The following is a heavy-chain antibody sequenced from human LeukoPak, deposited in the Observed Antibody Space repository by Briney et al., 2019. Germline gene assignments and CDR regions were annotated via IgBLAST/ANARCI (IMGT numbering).Heavy chain of an antibody. CDR2: INPNSGGT. V-gene: IGHV1-2*02. CDR3: ARLNEMTTVRFGDY. CDR1: GYTFTGHY. J-gene: IGHJ4*02. D-gene: IGHD5-24*01. Sequence: GASVKVSCKASGYTFTGHYMHWARPAPGQGLEWMGWINPNSGGTNYAQKFQGRVTMTRDTSISTAYMELTRLRSDDTAVYYCARLNEMTTVRFGDYWGQGTLVTVSS.